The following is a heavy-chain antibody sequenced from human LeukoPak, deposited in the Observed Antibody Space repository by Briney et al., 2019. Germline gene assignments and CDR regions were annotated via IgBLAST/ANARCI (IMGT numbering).Heavy chain of an antibody. CDR3: AKDSAGDYYGSGGKGFDY. Sequence: PGGSLRLSCAASGFTFSSYCMHWVRQAPGKGLEWVAVISYDGSNKYYADSVKGRFTISRDNSKNTLYLQMNSLRAEDTAVYYCAKDSAGDYYGSGGKGFDYWGQGTLVTVSS. CDR2: ISYDGSNK. CDR1: GFTFSSYC. D-gene: IGHD3-10*01. V-gene: IGHV3-30*18. J-gene: IGHJ4*02.